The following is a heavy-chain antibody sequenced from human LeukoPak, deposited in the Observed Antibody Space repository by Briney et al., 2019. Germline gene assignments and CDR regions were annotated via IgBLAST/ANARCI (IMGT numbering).Heavy chain of an antibody. CDR2: IYYSGST. CDR1: GGSSSSYY. J-gene: IGHJ6*03. CDR3: AAHIVVVPAAMDGGYYYYMDV. V-gene: IGHV4-59*01. D-gene: IGHD2-2*01. Sequence: SETLCLTCTVSGGSSSSYYWSWIRQPPGKGLEWIGYIYYSGSTNYNPSLKSRVTISVDTSKNQFSLKLSSVTAADTAVYYCAAHIVVVPAAMDGGYYYYMDVWGKGTTVTVSS.